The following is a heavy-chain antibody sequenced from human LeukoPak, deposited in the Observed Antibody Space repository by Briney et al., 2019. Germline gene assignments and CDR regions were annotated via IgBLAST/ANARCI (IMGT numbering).Heavy chain of an antibody. Sequence: GASVKVSCKASGYTFTSYGIGWVRQAPGQGLEWMGWISAYNGNTNYAQKLQGRVTMTTDTSTSTAYMELRSLRSDDTAVYYCARVGTNRYSSTSCDYWGQGTLVTVSS. CDR2: ISAYNGNT. D-gene: IGHD2-2*01. J-gene: IGHJ4*02. CDR1: GYTFTSYG. V-gene: IGHV1-18*01. CDR3: ARVGTNRYSSTSCDY.